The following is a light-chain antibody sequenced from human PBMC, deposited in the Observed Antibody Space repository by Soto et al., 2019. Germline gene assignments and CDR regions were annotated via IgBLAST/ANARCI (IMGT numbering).Light chain of an antibody. Sequence: EIVLTQSPVTLSLSPGERGTLSCRASESLTRGSLAWYQQKPGQTPRLLIHGASSRATGIPDRFSGSGSGTDFTLTISRLEPEDFAVYWCQQYARSPWTFGQGTKVEIK. CDR2: GAS. CDR3: QQYARSPWT. CDR1: ESLTRGS. J-gene: IGKJ1*01. V-gene: IGKV3-20*01.